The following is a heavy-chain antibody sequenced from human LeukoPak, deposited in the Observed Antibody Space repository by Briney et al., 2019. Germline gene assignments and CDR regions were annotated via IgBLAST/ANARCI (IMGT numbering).Heavy chain of an antibody. D-gene: IGHD5-24*01. Sequence: PGGSLRLSCAASGFTFSSYAMSWVRHTPGKGLEWVSAISGSGGSTYYADSVKGRFTISRDNSGNTLYLQMNSLRAEDTAVYYCAKATGYNRDYFDCWGQGTLVTVSS. V-gene: IGHV3-23*01. CDR2: ISGSGGST. J-gene: IGHJ4*02. CDR3: AKATGYNRDYFDC. CDR1: GFTFSSYA.